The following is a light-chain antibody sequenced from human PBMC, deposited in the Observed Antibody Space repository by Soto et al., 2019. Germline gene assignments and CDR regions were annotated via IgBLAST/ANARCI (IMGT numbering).Light chain of an antibody. Sequence: EIVLTQSPGTLSLSPGEIATLSCRASQSINSSYLAWYKQKPGQSPRLLNYGASSIATGIPDRFSGSGSGTGFTHTNSRPEPEYCAVYYYQSDCGSPPYTSGQGTKLEIK. CDR2: GAS. CDR3: QSDCGSPPYT. V-gene: IGKV3-20*01. CDR1: QSINSSY. J-gene: IGKJ2*01.